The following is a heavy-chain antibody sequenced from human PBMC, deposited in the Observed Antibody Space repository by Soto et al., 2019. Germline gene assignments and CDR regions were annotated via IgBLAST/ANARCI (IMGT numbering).Heavy chain of an antibody. V-gene: IGHV4-39*02. J-gene: IGHJ4*02. D-gene: IGHD3-10*01. CDR2: IYYSGST. CDR1: GGSISSSSYY. CDR3: AREGLLLWFGEFSG. Sequence: QLQLQESGPGLVKPSETLSLTCTVSGGSISSSSYYWGWIRQPPGKGLEWIGSIYYSGSTYYNPSLKSRVTISVDTSKNQFSLKLSSVTAADTAVYYCAREGLLLWFGEFSGWGQGTLVTVSS.